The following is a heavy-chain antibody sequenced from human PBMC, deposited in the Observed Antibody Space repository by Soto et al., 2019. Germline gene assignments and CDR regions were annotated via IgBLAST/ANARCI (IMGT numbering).Heavy chain of an antibody. D-gene: IGHD5-18*01. CDR2: ISAYNGNT. CDR1: GYTFTSYG. CDR3: XXXXGYSYGFDY. J-gene: IGHJ4*02. V-gene: IGHV1-18*01. Sequence: QVQLVQSGAEVKKPGASVKVSCKASGYTFTSYGISXXXQAPGQGLEWMGWISAYNGNTXYAQKLQGRVTMTTDTXXXXXXXXXXXXXXXXXXXXXXXXXXGYSYGFDYWGQGTLVTVSS.